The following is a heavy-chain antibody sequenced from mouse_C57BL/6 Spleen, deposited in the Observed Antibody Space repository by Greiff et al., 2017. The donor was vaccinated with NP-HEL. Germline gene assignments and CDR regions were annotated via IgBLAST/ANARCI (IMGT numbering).Heavy chain of an antibody. V-gene: IGHV1-52*01. CDR2: IDPSDSET. D-gene: IGHD1-1*01. J-gene: IGHJ1*03. CDR1: GYTFTSYW. Sequence: QVQLQQPGAELVRPGSSVKLSCKASGYTFTSYWMHWVKQRPIQGLEWIGNIDPSDSETHYNQKFKDKATLTVDKSSSTAYMQLSSLTSEDSAVYYCARGDYYYGSSYVWYFDVWGTGTTVTVSS. CDR3: ARGDYYYGSSYVWYFDV.